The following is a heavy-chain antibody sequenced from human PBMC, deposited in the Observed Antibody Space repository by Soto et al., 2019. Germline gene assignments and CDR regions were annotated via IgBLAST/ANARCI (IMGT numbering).Heavy chain of an antibody. D-gene: IGHD3-22*01. CDR1: GGSISSYY. CDR3: ARDGPSYDSSGLDY. CDR2: IYYSGST. V-gene: IGHV4-59*01. J-gene: IGHJ4*02. Sequence: SETLSLTCTVSGGSISSYYWSWIRQPPGKGLEWIGYIYYSGSTNYNPSLKSRVTISVDTSKNQFSLKLSSVTAADTAVYYCARDGPSYDSSGLDYWGQGTLVTVSS.